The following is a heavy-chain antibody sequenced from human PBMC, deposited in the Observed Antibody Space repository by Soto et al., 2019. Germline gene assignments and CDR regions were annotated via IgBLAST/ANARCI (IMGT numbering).Heavy chain of an antibody. V-gene: IGHV3-30*18. CDR1: GFTFSSYG. J-gene: IGHJ4*02. CDR3: AKAARWYGELQSEYYFAY. D-gene: IGHD3-10*01. Sequence: QVQVVESGGGVVEPGRSLRLSCAASGFTFSSYGMHWVRQAPGKGLEWVAVISYDGSNKYYADSVKGRFTISRDNSKNTLYVQMNSLRAEDTAVYYCAKAARWYGELQSEYYFAYWGRGALVTVSS. CDR2: ISYDGSNK.